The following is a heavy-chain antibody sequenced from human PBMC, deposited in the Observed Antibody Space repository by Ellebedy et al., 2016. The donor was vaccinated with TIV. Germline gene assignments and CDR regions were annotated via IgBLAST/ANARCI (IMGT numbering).Heavy chain of an antibody. CDR3: VKDSGSEIYYPFLRFCLDS. CDR2: ISYDGKNK. Sequence: GESLKISXAVSGFTFGAYGMHWVRQGPGRGLEWVTAISYDGKNKYYADSVKGRFTISRDKDKNTLYLEMNILTVDDTAVYYCVKDSGSEIYYPFLRFCLDSWGHGTLVTVSS. J-gene: IGHJ5*01. D-gene: IGHD3-22*01. V-gene: IGHV3-30*18. CDR1: GFTFGAYG.